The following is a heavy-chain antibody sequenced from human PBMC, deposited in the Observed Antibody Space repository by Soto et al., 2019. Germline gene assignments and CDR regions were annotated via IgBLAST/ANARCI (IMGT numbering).Heavy chain of an antibody. Sequence: GGSLRLSCAASGFTISSYSMNWVRQAPGKGLEWVSSISSSSSYIYYADSVKGRFTISRDNAKNSLYLQMNSLRAEDTAVYYCASYSYGDPHPFDYWGQGTLVTVSS. D-gene: IGHD4-17*01. V-gene: IGHV3-21*01. CDR1: GFTISSYS. CDR2: ISSSSSYI. CDR3: ASYSYGDPHPFDY. J-gene: IGHJ4*02.